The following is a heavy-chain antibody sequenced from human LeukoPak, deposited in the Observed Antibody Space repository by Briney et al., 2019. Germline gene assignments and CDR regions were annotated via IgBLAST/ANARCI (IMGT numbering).Heavy chain of an antibody. CDR3: ARDRGSQSWFDP. CDR2: INPNTGGT. Sequence: ASVKVSCKASGYTFTAYYMHWVRQAPGQGLEWMGWINPNTGGTNYAQKFQGRVTMTRDTSISTAYMELSRLRSDDTAVYYCARDRGSQSWFDPWGQGTLVTVSS. J-gene: IGHJ5*02. V-gene: IGHV1-2*02. D-gene: IGHD1-26*01. CDR1: GYTFTAYY.